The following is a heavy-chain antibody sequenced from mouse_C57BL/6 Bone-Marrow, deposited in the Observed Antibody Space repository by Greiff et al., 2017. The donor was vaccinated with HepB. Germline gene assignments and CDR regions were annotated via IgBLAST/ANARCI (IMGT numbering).Heavy chain of an antibody. D-gene: IGHD3-2*02. CDR3: ARGQLRSWFAY. Sequence: EVKLMESGPVLVKPGASVKMSCKASGYTFTDYYMNWVKQSHGKSLEWIGVINPYNGGTSYNQKFKGKATLTVDKSSSTAYMELNSLTSEDSAVYYCARGQLRSWFAYWGQGTLVTVSA. CDR1: GYTFTDYY. V-gene: IGHV1-19*01. CDR2: INPYNGGT. J-gene: IGHJ3*01.